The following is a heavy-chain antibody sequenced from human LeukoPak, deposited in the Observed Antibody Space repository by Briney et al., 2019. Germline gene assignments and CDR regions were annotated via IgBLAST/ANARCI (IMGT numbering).Heavy chain of an antibody. Sequence: GGSLRLSCAASGFTFSSYWMFWVRQAPGKGLVWVSRINTDGSSTTHADSVKGRFTISRDNAKNTLYLQMNSLRAEDTAVYYCARGGYDSSGSYIATFDYWGQGTLVTVSS. CDR1: GFTFSSYW. CDR3: ARGGYDSSGSYIATFDY. D-gene: IGHD3-22*01. CDR2: INTDGSST. V-gene: IGHV3-74*01. J-gene: IGHJ4*02.